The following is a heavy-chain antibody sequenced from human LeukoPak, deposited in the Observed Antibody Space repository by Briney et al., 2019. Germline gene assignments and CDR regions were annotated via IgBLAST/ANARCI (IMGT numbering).Heavy chain of an antibody. CDR3: AIRGDFRSGYRPAPPDY. J-gene: IGHJ4*02. CDR1: GFTFSSYD. Sequence: GGSLRLSCAASGFTFSSYDMSWVRQAPGKGLEWVSAISDSGGSTYYADSVKGRFTISRDNSKNTLYLQMNSLRAEDTAVYYCAIRGDFRSGYRPAPPDYWGQGTLVTVSS. V-gene: IGHV3-23*01. CDR2: ISDSGGST. D-gene: IGHD3-3*01.